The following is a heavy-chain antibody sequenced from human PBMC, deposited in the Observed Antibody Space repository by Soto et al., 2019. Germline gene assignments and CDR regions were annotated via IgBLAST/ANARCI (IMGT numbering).Heavy chain of an antibody. D-gene: IGHD6-13*01. J-gene: IGHJ4*02. V-gene: IGHV3-64D*08. CDR1: GFTFSSSG. CDR3: VKGGDSSGWYDY. Sequence: GGSLRLSCSASGFTFSSSGMHWVRQAPGKGLDFVSAISRDGISTYYADSVKGRYTISRDNSKNTLFLQMSSLRSEDAAVYYCVKGGDSSGWYDYWGQGTLVTVSS. CDR2: ISRDGIST.